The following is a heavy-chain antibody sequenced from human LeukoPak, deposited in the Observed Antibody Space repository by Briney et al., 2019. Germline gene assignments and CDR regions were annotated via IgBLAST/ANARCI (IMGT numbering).Heavy chain of an antibody. CDR3: VSSYCSGGSCYSASGY. CDR2: INNDGSST. D-gene: IGHD2-15*01. V-gene: IGHV3-74*01. Sequence: RRSLRLSCAASGFTFSSYWMHSVRQAPGKGLVWVSRINNDGSSTSYADSVKGRFTISRDNAKNTLYLQMNSLRAEDTAVYYCVSSYCSGGSCYSASGYWGQGTLVTVSS. CDR1: GFTFSSYW. J-gene: IGHJ4*02.